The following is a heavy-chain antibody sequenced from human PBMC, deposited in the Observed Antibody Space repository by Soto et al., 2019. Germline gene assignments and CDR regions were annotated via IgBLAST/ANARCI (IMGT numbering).Heavy chain of an antibody. J-gene: IGHJ5*02. CDR3: AKDFWRGSGSITAPFDP. Sequence: EVQLVESGGGLVQPGRSLRLSCAASGFTFDDYAMHWVRQAPGKGLEWVSGISWNSGSIGYADSVKGRFTISRDNAKTSLYLQMNSLRAEDTALYYCAKDFWRGSGSITAPFDPWGQGTLVTVSS. V-gene: IGHV3-9*01. CDR2: ISWNSGSI. D-gene: IGHD3-10*01. CDR1: GFTFDDYA.